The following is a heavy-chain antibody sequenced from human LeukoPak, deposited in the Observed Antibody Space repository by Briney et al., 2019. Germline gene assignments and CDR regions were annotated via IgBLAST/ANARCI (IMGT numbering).Heavy chain of an antibody. CDR2: IIPIFGTA. J-gene: IGHJ4*02. CDR1: GGTFSSYA. CDR3: ASSCPKYYYDSSGYYLGY. Sequence: SVKVSCKASGGTFSSYAISWVRQAPGQGLEWMGGIIPIFGTANYAQKFQGRVTITADESTSTAYMELSSLRSEDTAVYYCASSCPKYYYDSSGYYLGYWGQGTLVTVSS. D-gene: IGHD3-22*01. V-gene: IGHV1-69*13.